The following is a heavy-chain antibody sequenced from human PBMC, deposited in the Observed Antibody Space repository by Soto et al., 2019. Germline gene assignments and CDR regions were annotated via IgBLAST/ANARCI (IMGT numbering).Heavy chain of an antibody. CDR1: GFTFSSYS. V-gene: IGHV3-21*01. CDR2: ISSSSSYI. D-gene: IGHD4-17*01. Sequence: EVQLVESGGGLVKPGGSLRLSCAASGFTFSSYSMNWVRQAPGKGLEWVSSISSSSSYIDYADSVKCRFTISRDNAKNSLYLQMNSLRVEDTAVYYCARETLNGDYYMDVWGKGTKVTVSS. CDR3: ARETLNGDYYMDV. J-gene: IGHJ6*03.